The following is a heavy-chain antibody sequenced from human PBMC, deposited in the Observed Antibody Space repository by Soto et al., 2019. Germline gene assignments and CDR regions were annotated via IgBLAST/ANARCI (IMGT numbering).Heavy chain of an antibody. CDR2: TFWNDDK. J-gene: IGHJ3*01. V-gene: IGHV2-5*01. CDR1: GFSLTTNKMG. Sequence: QITLKESGPTLVKPTQTLTLTCSFSGFSLTTNKMGVGWVRQPPGKALEWLGSTFWNDDKRYSPSLKTRLTITKDTSKNQVVLTMTNMGPVDTATYFRARADWGSEALAFWGQGTGVTVSS. CDR3: ARADWGSEALAF. D-gene: IGHD7-27*01.